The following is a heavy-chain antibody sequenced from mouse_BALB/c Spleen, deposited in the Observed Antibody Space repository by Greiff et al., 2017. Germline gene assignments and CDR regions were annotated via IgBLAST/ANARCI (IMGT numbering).Heavy chain of an antibody. CDR2: INPSTGYT. J-gene: IGHJ2*01. CDR3: ASRDYYGRSPDF. CDR1: GYTFNSYW. D-gene: IGHD1-1*01. V-gene: IGHV1-7*01. Sequence: QVQLQQSGAELAKPGASVKMSCKASGYTFNSYWMHWVKQRPGQGLEWIGYINPSTGYTEYNQKFKDKATLTADKSSSTAYMQLSSLTSEDTAVYYCASRDYYGRSPDFWGPGTTLTVSS.